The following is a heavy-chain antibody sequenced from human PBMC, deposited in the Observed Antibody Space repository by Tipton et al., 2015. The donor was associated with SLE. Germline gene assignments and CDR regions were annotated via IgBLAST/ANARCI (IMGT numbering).Heavy chain of an antibody. CDR1: GFTFRSYA. V-gene: IGHV3-23*01. D-gene: IGHD2-15*01. J-gene: IGHJ5*02. Sequence: SLRLSCAASGFTFRSYAMSWVRQAPGKGLEWVSVISGGGGTTNYADSVKGRFTISRDNSKNTLYLQMDSLRAEDTAVYYCAKDVVVVSVTQGAWFDPWGQGILVTVSS. CDR3: AKDVVVVSVTQGAWFDP. CDR2: ISGGGGTT.